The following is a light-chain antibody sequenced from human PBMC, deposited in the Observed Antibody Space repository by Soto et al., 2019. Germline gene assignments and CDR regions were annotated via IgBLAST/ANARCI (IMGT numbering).Light chain of an antibody. J-gene: IGKJ1*01. CDR2: GAS. V-gene: IGKV3-20*01. Sequence: EIVLTQSPATLSLSPGERATLSCRASQGVSRYLAWYQQKPGQAPRLLIYGASSRATGIPDRFSGSGSGTDFTLTISRLEPEDFAVYYCQQYGSSRTFGQGTKVDIK. CDR1: QGVSRY. CDR3: QQYGSSRT.